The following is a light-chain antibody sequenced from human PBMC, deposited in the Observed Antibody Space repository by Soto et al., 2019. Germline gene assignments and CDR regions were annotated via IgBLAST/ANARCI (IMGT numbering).Light chain of an antibody. Sequence: EILLTPSPSTLSLSPGERATLSCRAIQIVSSSFLAWYQQKPGQAPRLLIYGASSRATGIPDRVSGSGSGTDFTLTISRLEPEDGAVYCCQQYGSSPLTFGGGTKVEIK. CDR3: QQYGSSPLT. CDR1: QIVSSSF. V-gene: IGKV3-20*01. CDR2: GAS. J-gene: IGKJ4*01.